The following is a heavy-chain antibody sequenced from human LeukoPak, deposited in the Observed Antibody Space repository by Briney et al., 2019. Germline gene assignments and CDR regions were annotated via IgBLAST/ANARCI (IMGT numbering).Heavy chain of an antibody. CDR3: ARVEDYDILTGFDY. J-gene: IGHJ4*02. CDR2: IKQDGREK. Sequence: GGSLRLSCTASGFTFSSYWMSWVRQAPGKGLEWVANIKQDGREKYSVDSVKGRFTISRDNAKNSLYLQMNSLRAEDTAVYYCARVEDYDILTGFDYWGQGTLVTVSS. CDR1: GFTFSSYW. V-gene: IGHV3-7*01. D-gene: IGHD3-9*01.